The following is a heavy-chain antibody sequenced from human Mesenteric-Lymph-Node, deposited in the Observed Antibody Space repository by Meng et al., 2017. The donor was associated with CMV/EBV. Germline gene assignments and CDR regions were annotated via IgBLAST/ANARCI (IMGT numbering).Heavy chain of an antibody. CDR2: INHSGST. J-gene: IGHJ4*02. CDR1: GGSFSGYY. D-gene: IGHD3-9*01. Sequence: QGQLHRWGAGRWDPSGTLSVTCAVYGGSFSGYYWNWIRQSPEKGLEWIGEINHSGSTTYNPSFTSRIIISVDTSTNQISLNMSSVTAADTAVYYCARGSSYDILTGYFDYWGQGALSPSPQ. CDR3: ARGSSYDILTGYFDY. V-gene: IGHV4-34*01.